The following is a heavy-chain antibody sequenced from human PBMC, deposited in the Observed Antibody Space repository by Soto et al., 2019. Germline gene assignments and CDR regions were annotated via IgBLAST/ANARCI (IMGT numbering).Heavy chain of an antibody. CDR1: GGSISSYY. CDR2: IYYSGST. J-gene: IGHJ6*03. CDR3: ARASDYGSAQNYYYYRYLDV. D-gene: IGHD3-10*01. Sequence: PSETLSLTCTVSGGSISSYYWSWIRQPPGKGLEWIGYIYYSGSTNYNPSLKSRVTISVDTSKNQFSLKLSSVTAADTAVYYCARASDYGSAQNYYYYRYLDVWGKGTTVTLSS. V-gene: IGHV4-59*01.